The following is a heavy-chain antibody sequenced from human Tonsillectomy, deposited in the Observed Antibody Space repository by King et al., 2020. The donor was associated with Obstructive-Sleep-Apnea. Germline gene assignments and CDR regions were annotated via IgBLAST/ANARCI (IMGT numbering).Heavy chain of an antibody. V-gene: IGHV2-26*01. Sequence: TLQESGPVLVKPTETLTLTCTVSGFSLSNARMGVSWIRQPPGKALEWLAHIFSNDQKSYSTSLKSRLTISKDTSKSQVVLTMTNMDPVDTATYYCAHIYDFWSGFDPWGQGTLVTVSS. CDR3: AHIYDFWSGFDP. CDR2: IFSNDQK. J-gene: IGHJ5*02. D-gene: IGHD3-3*01. CDR1: GFSLSNARMG.